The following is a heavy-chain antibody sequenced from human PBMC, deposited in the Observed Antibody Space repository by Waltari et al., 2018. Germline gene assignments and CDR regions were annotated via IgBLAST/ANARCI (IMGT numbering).Heavy chain of an antibody. D-gene: IGHD2-8*01. CDR1: GGYISSGSYY. CDR3: ARDEMEGYFDY. J-gene: IGHJ4*02. Sequence: QVQLQESGPGLVKPSQTLSLTCTVSGGYISSGSYYWSWIRQPAGKGLEWIGYIYTSGSTNYNPSLKSRVTISVDTSKNQFSLKLSSVTAADTAVYYCARDEMEGYFDYWGQGTLVTVSS. CDR2: IYTSGST. V-gene: IGHV4-61*09.